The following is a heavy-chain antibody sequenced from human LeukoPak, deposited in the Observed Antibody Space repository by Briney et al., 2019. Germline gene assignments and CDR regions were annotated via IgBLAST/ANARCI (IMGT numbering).Heavy chain of an antibody. CDR3: AKGKDPYYYGSGSFDY. D-gene: IGHD3-10*01. CDR1: GFTFSSYA. Sequence: PGGSLRLSCAASGFTFSSYAMSWVRQAPGKGLEWVSAISGSGGSTYYADSVKGRFTISRDNSKNTLYLQMNSLRAEDTVVYYCAKGKDPYYYGSGSFDYWGQGTLVTVSS. V-gene: IGHV3-23*01. CDR2: ISGSGGST. J-gene: IGHJ4*02.